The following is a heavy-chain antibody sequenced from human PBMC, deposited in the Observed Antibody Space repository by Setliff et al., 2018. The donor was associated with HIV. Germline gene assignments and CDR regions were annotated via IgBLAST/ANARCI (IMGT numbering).Heavy chain of an antibody. V-gene: IGHV3-53*01. J-gene: IGHJ4*02. CDR1: GLTFEYYA. CDR3: ARVGLPYDTNGYYYGRGYIDY. CDR2: IYSGGST. Sequence: GGSLRLSCAAPGLTFEYYAMTWVRQSPGKGLEWVSVIYSGGSTYYADFVEGRFTISRENSKNTMYLQMNSLRAEDTAVYYCARVGLPYDTNGYYYGRGYIDYWGQGTLVTVSS. D-gene: IGHD3-22*01.